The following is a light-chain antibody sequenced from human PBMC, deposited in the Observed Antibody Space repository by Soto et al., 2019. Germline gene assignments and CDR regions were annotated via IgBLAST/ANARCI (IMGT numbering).Light chain of an antibody. CDR3: QQYNNWPPIT. CDR1: QSVNSK. Sequence: IVRTQYTATLSVSPGERVTLSCRASQSVNSKLAWYQQKPGQAPRLLIYGASTRATGIPARFSGSGSGTEFTLTISSLQSEDFAVYFCQQYNNWPPITFGQGTRLEI. J-gene: IGKJ5*01. V-gene: IGKV3-15*01. CDR2: GAS.